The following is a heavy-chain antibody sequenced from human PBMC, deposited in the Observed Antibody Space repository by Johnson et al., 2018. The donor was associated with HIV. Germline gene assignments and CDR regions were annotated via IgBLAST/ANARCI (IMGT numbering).Heavy chain of an antibody. CDR3: TTDDVVPPAFDI. CDR2: ISYDGSNK. CDR1: GFTFSTYA. V-gene: IGHV3-30-3*01. J-gene: IGHJ3*02. Sequence: QVQLVESGGGVVQPGRSLRLSCAASGFTFSTYAMHWVRQAPGKGLEWVAFISYDGSNKYYAESVKGRFTISRDDSKNTLYLQMNSLKTEDTAVYYCTTDDVVPPAFDIWGQGTMVTVSS. D-gene: IGHD2-15*01.